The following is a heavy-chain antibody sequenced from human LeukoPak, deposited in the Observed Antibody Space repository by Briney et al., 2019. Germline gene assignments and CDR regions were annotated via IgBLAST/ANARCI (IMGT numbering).Heavy chain of an antibody. V-gene: IGHV3-23*01. CDR2: ISGSGGNT. CDR1: GFTFSSYA. D-gene: IGHD1-26*01. J-gene: IGHJ4*02. Sequence: GGSLRLSCVASGFTFSSYAMSWVRQAAGKGLEWVSAISGSGGNTYYADSVRGRFTISRDNSKSTLYLQMNSLRAEDTAVYYCAKDTLPIQWELRAPPGYWGQGTLVTVSS. CDR3: AKDTLPIQWELRAPPGY.